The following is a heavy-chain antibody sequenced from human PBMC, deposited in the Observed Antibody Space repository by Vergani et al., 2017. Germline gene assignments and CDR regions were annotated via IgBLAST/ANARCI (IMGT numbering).Heavy chain of an antibody. D-gene: IGHD6-13*01. CDR1: GFTVSSNY. Sequence: EVQLVETGGGLIQPGGSLRLSCAASGFTVSSNYMSWVRQAPGKGLGWVSVIYSGGSTYYADSVKGRFTISRDNSKNTLYLQMNSLRAEDTAVYYCARSIAAAGYYYYYYMDVWGKGTTVTVSS. CDR3: ARSIAAAGYYYYYYMDV. J-gene: IGHJ6*03. V-gene: IGHV3-53*02. CDR2: IYSGGST.